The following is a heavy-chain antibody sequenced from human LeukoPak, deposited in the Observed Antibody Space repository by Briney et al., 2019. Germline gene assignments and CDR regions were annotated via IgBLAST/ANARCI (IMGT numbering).Heavy chain of an antibody. Sequence: GGSLRLSCAASGFTFSSYSMNWVRQAPGKGLEWVAVIWYDGSNKYYADSVKGRFTISRDNSKNTLYLQMNSLRAEDTAVYYCAKIGGATDDYWGQGTLVTVSS. D-gene: IGHD1-26*01. CDR2: IWYDGSNK. J-gene: IGHJ4*02. CDR1: GFTFSSYS. CDR3: AKIGGATDDY. V-gene: IGHV3-33*06.